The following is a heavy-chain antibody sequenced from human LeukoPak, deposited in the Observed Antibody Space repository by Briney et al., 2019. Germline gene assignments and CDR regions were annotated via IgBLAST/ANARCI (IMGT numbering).Heavy chain of an antibody. Sequence: KSSETLSLTCAVYGGSFSGYYWSWIRQSPGKGLEWIGETYHSGSTNYNSSLKSRVTISLDTSKNQFSLKLSSVTAADTAVYYCFADRGGDQGDSWGQGTLVTVSS. J-gene: IGHJ4*02. D-gene: IGHD3-16*01. CDR1: GGSFSGYY. V-gene: IGHV4-34*01. CDR2: TYHSGST. CDR3: FADRGGDQGDS.